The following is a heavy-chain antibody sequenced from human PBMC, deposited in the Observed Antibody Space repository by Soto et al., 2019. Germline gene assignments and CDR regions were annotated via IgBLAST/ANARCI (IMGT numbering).Heavy chain of an antibody. V-gene: IGHV3-21*05. CDR3: ASDHRWAFDY. Sequence: VGSLRLSCVASGFTFDRYAMNWVRQAPGKGLEWISWIGPSSSETEYSDSVQGRFTISRDNAKNLLYLQMNRLKDEDTAVYYCASDHRWAFDYWGQGALVT. J-gene: IGHJ4*02. CDR1: GFTFDRYA. CDR2: IGPSSSET. D-gene: IGHD3-16*01.